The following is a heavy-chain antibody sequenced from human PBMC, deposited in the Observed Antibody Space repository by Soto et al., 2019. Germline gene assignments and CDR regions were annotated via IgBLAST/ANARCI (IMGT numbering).Heavy chain of an antibody. Sequence: QVQLVQSGAEVKKPGSSVKVSCKASGGTFSSYAISWVRQAPGQGLEWMGGIIPIFGTANYAQKFQGRVTITADESTSTAYMELSSLRSEDTAVYYCARMEGRYYYGSGVYYYGMDVWGQGTTVTVSS. CDR2: IIPIFGTA. CDR3: ARMEGRYYYGSGVYYYGMDV. J-gene: IGHJ6*02. CDR1: GGTFSSYA. D-gene: IGHD3-10*01. V-gene: IGHV1-69*01.